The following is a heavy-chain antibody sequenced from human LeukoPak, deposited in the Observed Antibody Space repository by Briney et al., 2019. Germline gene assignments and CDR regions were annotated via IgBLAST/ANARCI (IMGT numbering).Heavy chain of an antibody. CDR3: AGRMGVWGSYRFYYYYMDV. D-gene: IGHD3-16*02. Sequence: SETLSLTCAVNGGSFSGYSWSWIRQPPGKGLKWIGEINHSGSTNYTPSLKSRVTISVDTSKNQFSLKLRSVTAADTAVYYCAGRMGVWGSYRFYYYYMDVWGKGTTVTISS. V-gene: IGHV4-34*01. CDR1: GGSFSGYS. CDR2: INHSGST. J-gene: IGHJ6*03.